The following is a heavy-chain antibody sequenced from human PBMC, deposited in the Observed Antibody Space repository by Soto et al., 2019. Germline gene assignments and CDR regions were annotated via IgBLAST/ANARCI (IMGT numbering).Heavy chain of an antibody. CDR1: GFTFSSYS. V-gene: IGHV3-48*02. CDR3: ARDNPLYNWNYDPFYYYGMDV. D-gene: IGHD1-7*01. J-gene: IGHJ6*02. Sequence: PGGSLRLSCAASGFTFSSYSMNWVRQAPGKGLEWVSYISSSSSTIYYADSVKGRFTISRDNAKNSLYLQMNSLRDEDTAVYYCARDNPLYNWNYDPFYYYGMDVWGQGTTVTVSS. CDR2: ISSSSSTI.